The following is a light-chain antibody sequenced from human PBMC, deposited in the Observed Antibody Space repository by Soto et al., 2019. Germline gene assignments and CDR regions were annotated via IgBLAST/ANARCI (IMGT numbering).Light chain of an antibody. CDR1: QSVTNF. CDR3: QQYNDWSSR. J-gene: IGKJ2*03. CDR2: DAS. V-gene: IGKV1-5*01. Sequence: DIQMTQSPSTLTASVGDRVTITCRASQSVTNFLAWYQQKPGKAPKLLIYDASTLEDGVPSRFGGSGSGTQFTLTISSVQPDDYATYYCQQYNDWSSRFGQGTKLEIK.